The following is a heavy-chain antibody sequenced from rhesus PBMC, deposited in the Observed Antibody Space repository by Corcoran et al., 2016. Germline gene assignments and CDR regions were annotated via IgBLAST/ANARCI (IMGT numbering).Heavy chain of an antibody. D-gene: IGHD3-34*01. Sequence: EVRLVESGGGLVQPGGSLRLSCAASGFTFRDYYMSWVSQAPGTGPEWVGFMRSKAKWGTAEYAASVKGRFTISRDDSKSIASLQMNSLKSEDTAVYYCATGVIIMWDFDYWGQGVLGTVSS. J-gene: IGHJ4*01. CDR1: GFTFRDYY. CDR2: MRSKAKWGTA. CDR3: ATGVIIMWDFDY. V-gene: IGHV3-116*02.